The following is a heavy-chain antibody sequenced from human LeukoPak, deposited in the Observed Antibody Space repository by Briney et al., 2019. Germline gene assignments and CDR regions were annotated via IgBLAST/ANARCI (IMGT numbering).Heavy chain of an antibody. D-gene: IGHD3-10*01. CDR2: ISGSGGST. CDR1: GFTFSSYA. CDR3: AKDLVAGSYLEYFQH. J-gene: IGHJ1*01. V-gene: IGHV3-23*01. Sequence: GGSLRLSCTASGFTFSSYAMSWVRQAPEKGLEWVSAISGSGGSTYYADSVKGRFTISRDNSKNTLYLQMNSLRAEDTAVYYCAKDLVAGSYLEYFQHWGQGTLVTVSS.